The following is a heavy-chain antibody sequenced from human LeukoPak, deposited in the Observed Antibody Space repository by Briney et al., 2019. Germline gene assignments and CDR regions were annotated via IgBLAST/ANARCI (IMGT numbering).Heavy chain of an antibody. Sequence: ASVKVSCKASGGTFSSYAINWVRQAPGQGLEWMGWMNPNSGNTGYAQKFQGRVTITRNTSISTAYMELSSLRSEDTAVYYCARDLSSSSWFIPHTHSNWFDPWGQGTLVTVSS. CDR2: MNPNSGNT. V-gene: IGHV1-8*03. CDR3: ARDLSSSSWFIPHTHSNWFDP. J-gene: IGHJ5*02. CDR1: GGTFSSYA. D-gene: IGHD6-13*01.